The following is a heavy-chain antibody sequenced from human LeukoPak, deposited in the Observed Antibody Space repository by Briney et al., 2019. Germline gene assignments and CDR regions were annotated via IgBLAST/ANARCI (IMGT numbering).Heavy chain of an antibody. CDR3: TREDRPYCPFAY. CDR1: GGSIDITNY. CDR2: IAHDGTT. Sequence: PPGTLSLTCGVSGGSIDITNYWSWVRPAPGKGLEWIGGIAHDGTTNYNPSLRSRVAMSFDRANNQFSLSLTSVTAADTAVYYCTREDRPYCPFAYWGQGGLVTVSS. D-gene: IGHD1-26*01. V-gene: IGHV4-4*03. J-gene: IGHJ4*02.